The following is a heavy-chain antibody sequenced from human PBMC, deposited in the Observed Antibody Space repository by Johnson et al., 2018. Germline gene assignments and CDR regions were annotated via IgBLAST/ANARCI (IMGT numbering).Heavy chain of an antibody. CDR2: INSDGSGT. Sequence: VQLQESGGGSVQPGGSLRLSCAASGISFSNNWMHWVRQAPGKWLVWVSQINSDGSGTNYADFVQGRFTISRDNAEKTVYLQMNSLRADDTAVYYCARDMGYSMDVWGQGTTGTVSS. CDR3: ARDMGYSMDV. D-gene: IGHD2-15*01. CDR1: GISFSNNW. J-gene: IGHJ6*02. V-gene: IGHV3-74*01.